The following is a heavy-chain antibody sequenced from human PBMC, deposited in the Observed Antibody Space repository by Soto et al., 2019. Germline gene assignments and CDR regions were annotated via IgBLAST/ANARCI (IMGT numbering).Heavy chain of an antibody. J-gene: IGHJ4*02. V-gene: IGHV3-21*01. CDR3: ARDHSDSSGFGSLLAQSGVGY. D-gene: IGHD3-22*01. CDR1: GFTFSRYA. CDR2: ISSSSSYI. Sequence: PGGSLRLSCAASGFTFSRYAMYWVRQAPGEGQGLRRGKGLEWVSSISSSSSYIYYADSVKGRFTISRDNAKNSLYLQMNSLRAEDTAVYYCARDHSDSSGFGSLLAQSGVGYWGQGTLVTVS.